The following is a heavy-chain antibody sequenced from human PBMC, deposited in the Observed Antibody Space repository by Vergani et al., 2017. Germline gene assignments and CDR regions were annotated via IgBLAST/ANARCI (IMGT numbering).Heavy chain of an antibody. J-gene: IGHJ6*02. Sequence: EVQLLESGGGLVQPGGSLRLPCAASGFTFSSYAMSWVRQAPGKGLEWVSAISGSGGSTYYADSVKGRFTISRDNSKNTLYLQMNSLRAEDTAVYYCAKDLRDSSGWLPTGYYYYGMDVWGQGTTVTVSS. CDR1: GFTFSSYA. D-gene: IGHD6-19*01. V-gene: IGHV3-23*01. CDR2: ISGSGGST. CDR3: AKDLRDSSGWLPTGYYYYGMDV.